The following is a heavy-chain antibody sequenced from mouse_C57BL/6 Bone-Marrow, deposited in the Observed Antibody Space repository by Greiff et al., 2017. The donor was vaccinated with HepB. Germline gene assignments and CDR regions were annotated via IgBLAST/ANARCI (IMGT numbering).Heavy chain of an antibody. Sequence: LEESGAELMKPGASVKLSCKATGYTFTGYWIEWVKQRPGHGLEWIGEILPGSGSTNYNEKFKGKATFTADTSSNTAYMQLSSLTTEDSAIYYCARLRGITTVVATWDFDYWGQGTTLTVSS. CDR2: ILPGSGST. D-gene: IGHD1-1*01. J-gene: IGHJ2*01. CDR3: ARLRGITTVVATWDFDY. CDR1: GYTFTGYW. V-gene: IGHV1-9*01.